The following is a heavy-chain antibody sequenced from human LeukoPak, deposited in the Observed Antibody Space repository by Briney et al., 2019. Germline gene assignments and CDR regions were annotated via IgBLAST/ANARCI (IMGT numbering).Heavy chain of an antibody. J-gene: IGHJ4*02. CDR2: IYPGDSDT. V-gene: IGHV5-51*01. D-gene: IGHD3-10*01. CDR3: ARLPIVYYGSGSYSSEFDY. Sequence: GESLKISCKGSGYSFTSYWIGWVRPMPGKGLEWMGIIYPGDSDTRYSPSFQGQVTISADKSISTAYLQWSSLKASDAAMYYCARLPIVYYGSGSYSSEFDYWGQGTLVTVSS. CDR1: GYSFTSYW.